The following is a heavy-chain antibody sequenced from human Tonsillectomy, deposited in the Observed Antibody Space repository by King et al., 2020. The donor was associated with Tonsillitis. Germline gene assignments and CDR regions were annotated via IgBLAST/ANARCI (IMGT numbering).Heavy chain of an antibody. Sequence: QLVQSGAEVKKPGASVKVSCKASGYTFTSYYMHWVRQAPGQGLEWMGIINPSGGSTSYAQKFQGRVTMTRDTSTSTVYMELSSLRSEETAVYYCARALPQAYTTTPNFDYWGQGTLVTVSS. CDR1: GYTFTSYY. D-gene: IGHD2-21*01. CDR2: INPSGGST. CDR3: ARALPQAYTTTPNFDY. V-gene: IGHV1-46*01. J-gene: IGHJ4*02.